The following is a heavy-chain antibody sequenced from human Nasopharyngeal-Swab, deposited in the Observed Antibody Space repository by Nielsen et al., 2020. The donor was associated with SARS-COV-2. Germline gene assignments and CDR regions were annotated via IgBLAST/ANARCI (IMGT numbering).Heavy chain of an antibody. CDR3: ASGLGVVTLFDY. V-gene: IGHV4-34*01. D-gene: IGHD4-23*01. J-gene: IGHJ4*02. CDR2: INHSGST. CDR1: GGSFSGYY. Sequence: SETLSLTCAVYGGSFSGYYWSWIRQPPGKGLEWIGEINHSGSTNYNPSLKRRVTISVDTSKNQFSLKMSSVTAADTAVYYCASGLGVVTLFDYWGQGTLVTVSS.